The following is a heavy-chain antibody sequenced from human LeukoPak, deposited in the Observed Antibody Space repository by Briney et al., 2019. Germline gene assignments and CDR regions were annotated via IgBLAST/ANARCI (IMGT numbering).Heavy chain of an antibody. D-gene: IGHD5-24*01. CDR2: LSDSGAST. V-gene: IGHV3-23*01. CDR1: GFTFTNHA. Sequence: GGSLRLSCAASGFTFTNHAMAWVRLAPGKGLEWVSALSDSGASTYYADSVKGRFTISRDNSRNTMYLQMDSLRDDDTGVYFCARTPSRDGYSHIDFWGQGALVTVSS. J-gene: IGHJ4*02. CDR3: ARTPSRDGYSHIDF.